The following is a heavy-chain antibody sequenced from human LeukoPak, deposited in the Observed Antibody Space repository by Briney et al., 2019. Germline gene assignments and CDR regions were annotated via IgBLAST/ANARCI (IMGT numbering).Heavy chain of an antibody. Sequence: VASVKVSCKASGYTFTGYYMHWVRQAPGQGLEWMGWINPNSGGTNYAQKLQGRVTMTTDTSTSTAYMELRSLRSDDTAVYYCARGHSSSWYVYYYGMDVWGQGTTVTVSS. J-gene: IGHJ6*02. CDR3: ARGHSSSWYVYYYGMDV. CDR1: GYTFTGYY. V-gene: IGHV1-2*02. D-gene: IGHD6-13*01. CDR2: INPNSGGT.